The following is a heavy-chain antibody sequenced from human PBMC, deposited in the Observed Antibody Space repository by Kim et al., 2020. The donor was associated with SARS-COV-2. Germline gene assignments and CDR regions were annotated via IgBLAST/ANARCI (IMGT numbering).Heavy chain of an antibody. CDR3: ARGTGVAGTYYAFDI. J-gene: IGHJ3*02. CDR2: IYSGGST. CDR1: GFTVSSNY. Sequence: GGSLRLSCAASGFTVSSNYISWVRQAPGKGLEWVSVIYSGGSTYYADSVKGRFTISRDNSKNTLYLQMNSLRAEDTAVYYCARGTGVAGTYYAFDIWGQGIMVTVSS. V-gene: IGHV3-53*01. D-gene: IGHD6-19*01.